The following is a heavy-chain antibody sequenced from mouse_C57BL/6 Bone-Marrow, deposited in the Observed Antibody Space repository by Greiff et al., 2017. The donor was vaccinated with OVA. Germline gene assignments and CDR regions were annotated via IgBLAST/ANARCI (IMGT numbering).Heavy chain of an antibody. Sequence: QVHVKQSGAELVRPGSSVKLSCKASGYTFTSYWMDWVKQRPGQGLEWIGNIYPSDSETHYNQKFKDKATLTVDKSSSTAYMQLSSMTSEDSAVYYCARNNYPFAYWGQGTLVTVSA. V-gene: IGHV1-61*01. J-gene: IGHJ3*01. CDR1: GYTFTSYW. CDR3: ARNNYPFAY. CDR2: IYPSDSET. D-gene: IGHD1-3*01.